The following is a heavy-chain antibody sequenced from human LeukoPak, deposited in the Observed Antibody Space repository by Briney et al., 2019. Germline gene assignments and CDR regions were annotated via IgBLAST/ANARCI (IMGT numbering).Heavy chain of an antibody. Sequence: PSETLSLTCAVYGGSFSGYYWNWIRQPPGNGLEWIGEINHSGSTNYNPSLKSRVTISVDTSKNQFSLKLSSVTAADTAVYYCARARRSKGGWFDPWGQRTLVTVSS. J-gene: IGHJ5*02. V-gene: IGHV4-34*01. CDR1: GGSFSGYY. D-gene: IGHD1-14*01. CDR2: INHSGST. CDR3: ARARRSKGGWFDP.